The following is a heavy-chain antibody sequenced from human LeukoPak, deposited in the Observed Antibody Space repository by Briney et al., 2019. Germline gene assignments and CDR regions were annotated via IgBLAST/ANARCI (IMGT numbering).Heavy chain of an antibody. CDR1: GFTFSSNY. D-gene: IGHD1-7*01. CDR2: IYSGGST. Sequence: GGSLRLSCAASGFTFSSNYMSWVRQAPGKGLEWVSVIYSGGSTYYADSVKGRFTISRDNSKNTLYLQMNSLRAEDTAVYYCARVGELYGMDVWGQGTTVTVSS. V-gene: IGHV3-53*01. CDR3: ARVGELYGMDV. J-gene: IGHJ6*02.